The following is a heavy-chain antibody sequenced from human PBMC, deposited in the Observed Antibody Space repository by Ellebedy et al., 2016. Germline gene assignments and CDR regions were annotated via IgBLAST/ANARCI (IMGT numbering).Heavy chain of an antibody. CDR1: GFTFSSYS. J-gene: IGHJ6*03. CDR3: ARDSYGHGNNYYYYYMDV. CDR2: ISSSSSTI. Sequence: GGSLRLSCAASGFTFSSYSMNWVRQAPGKGLEWVSYISSSSSTIYYADSVKGRFTISRDNAKNSLYLQMNSLRAEDTAVYYCARDSYGHGNNYYYYYMDVWGKGTTVTVSS. V-gene: IGHV3-48*04. D-gene: IGHD5-18*01.